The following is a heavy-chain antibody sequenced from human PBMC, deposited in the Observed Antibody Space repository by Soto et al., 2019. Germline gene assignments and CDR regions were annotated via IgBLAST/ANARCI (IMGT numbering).Heavy chain of an antibody. V-gene: IGHV3-23*01. CDR3: AKDALVGGDISAFDY. CDR1: GFTFDNYV. J-gene: IGHJ4*02. D-gene: IGHD3-9*01. Sequence: GGSLRLSCAASGFTFDNYVMTWVRQAPGKGLEWVSAISRSGDTSYYADSAKGRFTISRDNSKSRLYLEMSSLRAEDTALYYCAKDALVGGDISAFDYWGQGILVTVSS. CDR2: ISRSGDTS.